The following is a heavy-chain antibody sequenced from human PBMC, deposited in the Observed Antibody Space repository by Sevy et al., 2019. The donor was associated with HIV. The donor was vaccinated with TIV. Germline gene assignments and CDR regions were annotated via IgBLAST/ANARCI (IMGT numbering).Heavy chain of an antibody. V-gene: IGHV6-1*01. Sequence: SQTLSLTCAISGDSVSSNSAAWNWIRQSPSRGLEWLGRTYYRSKWYNDYAVSVKSRITINPDTSKNQFSLQLTSVTPEATAVYYCARSGPYSSGWNFDYWGQGTLVTVSS. J-gene: IGHJ4*02. CDR3: ARSGPYSSGWNFDY. CDR1: GDSVSSNSAA. CDR2: TYYRSKWYN. D-gene: IGHD6-19*01.